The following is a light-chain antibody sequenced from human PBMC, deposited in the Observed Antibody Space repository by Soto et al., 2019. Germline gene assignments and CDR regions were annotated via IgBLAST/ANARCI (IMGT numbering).Light chain of an antibody. J-gene: IGKJ1*01. CDR3: QQRSNWPLWT. Sequence: EIVLTQSPATLSLSPGERATLSCRASQSVSSYLAWYQQKPGQAPRLLIYDASNRATGIPARFSGSGSGTDFTLTISGLEPEDFAVYYCQQRSNWPLWTVVQGTKVDSK. CDR2: DAS. V-gene: IGKV3-11*01. CDR1: QSVSSY.